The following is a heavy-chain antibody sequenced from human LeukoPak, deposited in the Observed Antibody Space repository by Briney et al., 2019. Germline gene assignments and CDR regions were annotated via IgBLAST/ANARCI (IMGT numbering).Heavy chain of an antibody. V-gene: IGHV4-61*01. CDR3: ARAVGGSSGWYIKYYFDY. J-gene: IGHJ4*02. Sequence: SETLSLTCTVSGASVSSASYWTWIRQPPGKGVEWIAHIYNGVNTNYNPSLKSRVTISVDTSKNQFSLKLSSVTAADTAVYYCARAVGGSSGWYIKYYFDYWGQGTLVTVSS. CDR1: GASVSSASY. CDR2: IYNGVNT. D-gene: IGHD6-19*01.